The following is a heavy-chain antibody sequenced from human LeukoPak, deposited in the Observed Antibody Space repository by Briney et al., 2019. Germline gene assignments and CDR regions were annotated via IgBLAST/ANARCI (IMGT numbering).Heavy chain of an antibody. CDR3: AASYTTASWAIFGY. CDR2: ISGSGGST. V-gene: IGHV3-23*01. CDR1: GFIFSSYG. Sequence: GGSLRLSRSASGFIFSSYGMSWVRQAPGKGLEWVSTISGSGGSTFYADSVKGRFTISRDNSKNTLFLQMNSLRAEDTAVYYCAASYTTASWAIFGYWGQGTLVTVSS. D-gene: IGHD6-6*01. J-gene: IGHJ4*02.